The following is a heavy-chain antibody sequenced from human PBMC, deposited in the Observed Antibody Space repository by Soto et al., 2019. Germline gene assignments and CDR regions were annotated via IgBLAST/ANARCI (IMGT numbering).Heavy chain of an antibody. V-gene: IGHV1-69*12. J-gene: IGHJ4*02. D-gene: IGHD5-12*01. CDR1: GGTFSSYA. CDR2: IVPIVDTS. Sequence: QVQLVQSGAEVRQPASSVNVSCKTSGGTFSSYAISWVRQAPGQGLEWMGGIVPIVDTSTYAQKFQGRVTITADESTSTVYMGLSSLRSDDTAVYYCVRVVAIPGYPDNWGQGTLVTVSS. CDR3: VRVVAIPGYPDN.